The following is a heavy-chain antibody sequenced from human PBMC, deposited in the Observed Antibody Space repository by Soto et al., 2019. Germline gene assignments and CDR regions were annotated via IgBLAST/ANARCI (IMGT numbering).Heavy chain of an antibody. D-gene: IGHD2-2*01. CDR2: IYYSGST. CDR3: AGIDCSSTSCPAVCYYYYYHLYF. V-gene: IGHV4-59*01. J-gene: IGHJ6*03. Sequence: PSETLSLSCTVSDGSISSYYWSWIRQPPGKGLEWIGYIYYSGSTNYNPSLKSRVTISVDTSKNQFSLKLSSVTAADTAVYYCAGIDCSSTSCPAVCYYYYYHLYFSGKGTSVTVSS. CDR1: DGSISSYY.